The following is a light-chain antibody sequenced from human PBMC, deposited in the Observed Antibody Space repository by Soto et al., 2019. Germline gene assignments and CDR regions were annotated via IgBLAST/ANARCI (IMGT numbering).Light chain of an antibody. J-gene: IGLJ2*01. CDR2: DVN. CDR3: PSYASGNSHVV. CDR1: SSDIGGYDY. V-gene: IGLV2-14*01. Sequence: QSVLTQPSSVSGSPGQSITLSCTGTSSDIGGYDYVSWYQRHPGKAPKLIIYDVNNRPSGVSNRFSGSKSGNTASLTISGLQSEDEADYYCPSYASGNSHVVFGGGTKLTVL.